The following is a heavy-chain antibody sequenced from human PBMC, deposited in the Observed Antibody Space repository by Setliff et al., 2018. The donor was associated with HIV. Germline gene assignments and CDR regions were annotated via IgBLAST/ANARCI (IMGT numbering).Heavy chain of an antibody. CDR1: GFIFSSYA. CDR3: ARDGSSLDV. Sequence: PGGSLRLSCAASGFIFSSYAMHWVRQAPGKGLEWVAVISYDGSNKYYADSVKGRFTISRDNSKNTLYLQMNSLRAEDTAVYYCARDGSSLDVWGQGTLVTVSS. V-gene: IGHV3-30*04. CDR2: ISYDGSNK. J-gene: IGHJ4*02. D-gene: IGHD6-6*01.